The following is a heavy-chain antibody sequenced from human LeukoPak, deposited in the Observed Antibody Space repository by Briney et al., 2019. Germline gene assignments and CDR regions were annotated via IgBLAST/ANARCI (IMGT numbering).Heavy chain of an antibody. Sequence: GGSLRLSCAASGFTFSNYAMSWVRQAPGKGLEWVSAILGSGGSTYYAYSVKGRFTVSRYNAKSTLYLQMNSLRAEDTALYYCAKWGDYDVLTGYYVPDYWGQGTLVTVS. V-gene: IGHV3-23*01. J-gene: IGHJ4*02. D-gene: IGHD3-9*01. CDR3: AKWGDYDVLTGYYVPDY. CDR1: GFTFSNYA. CDR2: ILGSGGST.